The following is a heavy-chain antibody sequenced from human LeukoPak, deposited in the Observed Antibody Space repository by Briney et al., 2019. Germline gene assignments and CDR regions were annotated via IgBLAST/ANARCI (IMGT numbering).Heavy chain of an antibody. J-gene: IGHJ4*02. V-gene: IGHV1-69*13. CDR1: GGTFSSYA. CDR3: ARSNQHSSGWYSRFDY. Sequence: SVKVSCKASGGTFSSYAISWVRQAPGQGLEWMGGIIPIFGTANYAQKFQGRVTITADESTSTAYMELSSLRSEDTAVYYCARSNQHSSGWYSRFDYWGQGTLVTVSS. CDR2: IIPIFGTA. D-gene: IGHD6-19*01.